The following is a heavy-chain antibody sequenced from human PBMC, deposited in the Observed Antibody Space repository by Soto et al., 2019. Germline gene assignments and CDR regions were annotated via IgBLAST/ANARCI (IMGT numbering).Heavy chain of an antibody. J-gene: IGHJ4*02. Sequence: QVQLQQWGAGLLKPSETLSLTCGVYGGSFSGYYWTWIRQPPGKGLEWVGEITHSGITNYNPSLEIRVSISIATSHNYFSLKLTSVTAADAGVYYCARDWMKWGQGSLVSVSS. CDR2: ITHSGIT. CDR3: ARDWMK. CDR1: GGSFSGYY. D-gene: IGHD2-2*03. V-gene: IGHV4-34*02.